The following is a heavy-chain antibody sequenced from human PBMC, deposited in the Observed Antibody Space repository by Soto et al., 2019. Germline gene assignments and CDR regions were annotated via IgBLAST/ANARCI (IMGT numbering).Heavy chain of an antibody. D-gene: IGHD4-17*01. Sequence: QVQLVQSGAEVKKPGASVKVSCKASGYIFTKYGISWVRQAPGQGLEWMGWISAYNGNTNYAQKLQRRIPMTTDTSTSTAYCELIILTSDGTAGYSCARDVPTVTTGGPDYWGQGSLVTVSS. CDR3: ARDVPTVTTGGPDY. CDR2: ISAYNGNT. CDR1: GYIFTKYG. V-gene: IGHV1-18*01. J-gene: IGHJ4*02.